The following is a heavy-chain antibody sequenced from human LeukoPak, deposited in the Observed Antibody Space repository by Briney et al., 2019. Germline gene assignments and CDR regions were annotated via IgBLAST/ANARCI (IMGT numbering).Heavy chain of an antibody. CDR2: IYYSGST. J-gene: IGHJ4*02. V-gene: IGHV4-59*01. CDR1: GGSISSYY. CDR3: ARAMSDDSSGYYYVVFDY. D-gene: IGHD3-22*01. Sequence: TSETLSLTCTVSGGSISSYYWSWIRQPPGKGLEWIGYIYYSGSTNYNPSLKSRVTISVDTSKNQFSLKLSSVTAADTAVYYCARAMSDDSSGYYYVVFDYWGQGTLVTVSS.